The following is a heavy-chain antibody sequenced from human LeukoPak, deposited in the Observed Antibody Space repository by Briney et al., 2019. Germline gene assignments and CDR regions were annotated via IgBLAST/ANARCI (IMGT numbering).Heavy chain of an antibody. J-gene: IGHJ4*02. CDR2: ISWNSGSI. Sequence: GGSLRLSCAASGFTFDDYAMHWVRQAPGKGLEWVSGISWNSGSIGYADSVKGRFTISRDNAKNTLYLQMNSVRAEDTAVYFCARDLVGLTGDFWGQGALVTVSS. D-gene: IGHD2-8*02. CDR3: ARDLVGLTGDF. V-gene: IGHV3-9*01. CDR1: GFTFDDYA.